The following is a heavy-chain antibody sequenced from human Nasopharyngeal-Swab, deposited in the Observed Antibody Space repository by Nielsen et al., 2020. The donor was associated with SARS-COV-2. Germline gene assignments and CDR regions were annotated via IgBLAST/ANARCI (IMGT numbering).Heavy chain of an antibody. CDR2: INHRGST. J-gene: IGHJ3*02. Sequence: SETLSLTCAVYVGSFSGYYWTWIRQPPGEGLEWIGEINHRGSTTYNPSLKRRVTMSLDTSKNQLSLKLSSVTAADTAVYYCAKYSGSYYYTFDIWGQGTLVTVS. D-gene: IGHD1-26*01. CDR1: VGSFSGYY. CDR3: AKYSGSYYYTFDI. V-gene: IGHV4-34*01.